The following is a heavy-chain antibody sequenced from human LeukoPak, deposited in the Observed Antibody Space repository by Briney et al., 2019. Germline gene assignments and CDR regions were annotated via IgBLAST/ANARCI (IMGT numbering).Heavy chain of an antibody. CDR1: GGSISSYY. Sequence: PGALSVTCTVSGGSISSYYWSWVRQPPGEGLEWIGYIYYSVGTNYNPSLKSRLTISVDTSQNQFSLKLSSVTAADTAVYYCARGAKVGGYYYGMDVWGKGTTLTVPS. D-gene: IGHD2-15*01. J-gene: IGHJ6*04. CDR3: ARGAKVGGYYYGMDV. CDR2: IYYSVGT. V-gene: IGHV4-59*01.